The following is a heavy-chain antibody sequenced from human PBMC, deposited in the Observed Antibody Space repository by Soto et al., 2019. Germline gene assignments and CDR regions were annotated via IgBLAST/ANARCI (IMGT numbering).Heavy chain of an antibody. CDR3: ARKRIAVAGTNYGRDV. V-gene: IGHV1-2*02. CDR1: RYTVSGSD. D-gene: IGHD6-19*01. CDR2: INPNSGGT. J-gene: IGHJ6*02. Sequence: ASVKVSSKASRYTVSGSDMPGLLKTPGQGLEWMGWINPNSGGTNYAQKFQGRVTMTRDTSISTAYMELSRLRSDDTAVYYCARKRIAVAGTNYGRDVWGRWTTVTVSS.